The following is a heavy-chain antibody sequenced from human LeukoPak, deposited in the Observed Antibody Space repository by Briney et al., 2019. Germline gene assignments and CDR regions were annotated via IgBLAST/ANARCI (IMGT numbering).Heavy chain of an antibody. V-gene: IGHV1-69*13. J-gene: IGHJ3*02. Sequence: GASVKVSCKASGGTFSSYAISWVRQAPGQGLEWMGGIIPIFGTANYAQKFQGRVTITADESTSTAYMELRSLRSEDTAVYYCARGRWDDGAFDIWGQGTMATVSS. CDR1: GGTFSSYA. CDR3: ARGRWDDGAFDI. CDR2: IIPIFGTA. D-gene: IGHD1-1*01.